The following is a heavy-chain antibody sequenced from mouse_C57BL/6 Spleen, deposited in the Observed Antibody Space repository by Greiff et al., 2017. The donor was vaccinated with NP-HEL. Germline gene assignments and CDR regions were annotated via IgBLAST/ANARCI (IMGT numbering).Heavy chain of an antibody. CDR3: ARDYDSTFDY. Sequence: EVMLVESGGGLVKPGGSLKLSCAASGFTFSSFTLSWVRQTPEKRLEWVATFSGGGGNTYYPDRVKGRFTISRDNAKNTLYLQMSSLRSEDTALYYCARDYDSTFDYWGQGTTLTVSS. V-gene: IGHV5-9*01. CDR2: FSGGGGNT. D-gene: IGHD1-1*01. J-gene: IGHJ2*01. CDR1: GFTFSSFT.